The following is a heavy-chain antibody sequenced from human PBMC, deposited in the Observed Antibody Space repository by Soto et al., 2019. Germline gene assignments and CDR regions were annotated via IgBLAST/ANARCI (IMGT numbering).Heavy chain of an antibody. J-gene: IGHJ4*02. D-gene: IGHD2-2*01. CDR1: GGTFSSYA. V-gene: IGHV1-69*13. CDR3: ARGDAVVPAAMGY. Sequence: SVKLSCRASGGTFSSYAISWVRHAPGQGLEWMGGIIPIFGTANYAQKFQGRVTITADESTSTAYMELSSLRSEDTAVYYCARGDAVVPAAMGYWGQGTLVTVSS. CDR2: IIPIFGTA.